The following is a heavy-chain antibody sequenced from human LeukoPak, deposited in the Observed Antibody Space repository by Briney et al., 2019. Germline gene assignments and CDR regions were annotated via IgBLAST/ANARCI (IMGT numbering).Heavy chain of an antibody. V-gene: IGHV3-23*01. CDR2: IIGSGGTT. Sequence: PGGSLRLSCAASGFTVSSNYMNWVRQAPGKGPEWVSAIIGSGGTTYYADSVKGRFTISRDNSKNTLYLQMNSLRAEDTAVYYCATGAHDNGDYVGYWGQGILVTVSS. CDR3: ATGAHDNGDYVGY. D-gene: IGHD4-17*01. J-gene: IGHJ4*02. CDR1: GFTVSSNY.